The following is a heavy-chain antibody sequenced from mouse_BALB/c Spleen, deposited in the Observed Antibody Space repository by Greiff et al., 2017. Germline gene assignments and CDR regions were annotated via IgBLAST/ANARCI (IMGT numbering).Heavy chain of an antibody. CDR3: ASGGGNYDYAMDY. V-gene: IGHV3-2*02. Sequence: ESGPGLVKPSQSLSLTCTVTGYSITSDYAWNWIRQFPGNKLEWMGYISYSGSTSYNPSLKSRISITRDTSKNQFFLQLNSVTTEDTATYYCASGGGNYDYAMDYWGQGTSVTVSS. D-gene: IGHD2-1*01. J-gene: IGHJ4*01. CDR2: ISYSGST. CDR1: GYSITSDYA.